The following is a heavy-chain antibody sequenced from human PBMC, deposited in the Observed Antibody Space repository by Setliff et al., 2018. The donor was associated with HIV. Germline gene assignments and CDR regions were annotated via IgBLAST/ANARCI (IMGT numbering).Heavy chain of an antibody. CDR2: INYDEGYE. V-gene: IGHV3-30*02. Sequence: GGSLRLSCAASGFTFSVHGMHWVRQAPGRGLEWVAFINYDEGYEYYADSVQGRVTISRDNSKNTVDLQMNSLRLEDTGVYYCAKDGDFRNSDYDAFDFWGQGTMVTVSS. J-gene: IGHJ3*01. D-gene: IGHD7-27*01. CDR3: AKDGDFRNSDYDAFDF. CDR1: GFTFSVHG.